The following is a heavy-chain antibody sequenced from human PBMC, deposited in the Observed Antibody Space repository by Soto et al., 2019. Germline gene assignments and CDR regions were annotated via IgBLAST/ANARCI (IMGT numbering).Heavy chain of an antibody. CDR1: GFTFSSYG. V-gene: IGHV3-30*18. D-gene: IGHD6-13*01. J-gene: IGHJ6*02. Sequence: QVQLVESGGGVVQPGRSLRLSCAASGFTFSSYGMNWVRQAPGKGLEWVAVISYDGSNKYYADSVKGRFTISRDSSKNXLYLQMNSLRAEDTAVYYYAKEDSSSWHYYYGMDVWGQGTTVTVSS. CDR2: ISYDGSNK. CDR3: AKEDSSSWHYYYGMDV.